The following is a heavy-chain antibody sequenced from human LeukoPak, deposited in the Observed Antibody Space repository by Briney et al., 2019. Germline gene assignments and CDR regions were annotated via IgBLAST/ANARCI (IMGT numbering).Heavy chain of an antibody. V-gene: IGHV3-21*01. J-gene: IGHJ4*02. CDR3: AKEKEQWLVQGFFDY. CDR2: ISDNSVDI. D-gene: IGHD6-19*01. CDR1: GFTFSGFP. Sequence: GGSLRLSCAASGFTFSGFPMTWGRQAPGKGRGWVSSISDNSVDINYTDSARGRFTISRDNAKNLLYLQMNSLRAEDTAVYYCAKEKEQWLVQGFFDYWGQGTLVTVSS.